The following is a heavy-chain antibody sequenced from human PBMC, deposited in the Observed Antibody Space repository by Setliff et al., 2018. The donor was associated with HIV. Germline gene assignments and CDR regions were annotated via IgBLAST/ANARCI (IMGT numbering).Heavy chain of an antibody. CDR2: ISHGGATK. V-gene: IGHV3-48*03. CDR3: ARRPVTTSASQFDD. CDR1: GFPLYTYD. D-gene: IGHD4-17*01. J-gene: IGHJ4*02. Sequence: LRLSCEASGFPLYTYDMNWVRQAPGKALEWISFISHGGATKYYADSVKGRFTISRDNAKTSLFLQMDSLGAEDTAVYYCARRPVTTSASQFDDWGQGTLVTVSS.